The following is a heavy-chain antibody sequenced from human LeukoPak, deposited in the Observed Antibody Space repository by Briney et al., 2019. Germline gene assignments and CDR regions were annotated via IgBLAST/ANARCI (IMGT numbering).Heavy chain of an antibody. CDR3: ATEAVAGTGRDLDH. Sequence: SGGSLRLSCAASGFTFSSYAMSWVRQAPGKGLEWVSAIIGSGGSTYYADSVKGRFTISRDNSKNTLYLQMNSLTAEDTAVYYCATEAVAGTGRDLDHWGQGTLVTVSS. CDR1: GFTFSSYA. D-gene: IGHD6-19*01. CDR2: IIGSGGST. V-gene: IGHV3-23*01. J-gene: IGHJ4*02.